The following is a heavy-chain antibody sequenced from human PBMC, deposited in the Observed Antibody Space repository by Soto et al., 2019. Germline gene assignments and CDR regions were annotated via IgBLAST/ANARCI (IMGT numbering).Heavy chain of an antibody. V-gene: IGHV4-31*03. J-gene: IGHJ4*02. Sequence: SETLSLTCTVSGGSISSGGYYWSWIRQHPGKGLEWIGYIYYSGSTYYNPSLKSRVTISVDTSKNQFSLKLSSVTAADTAVYYCSRGLGELSTFDYWGQGTLVTV. CDR2: IYYSGST. D-gene: IGHD3-16*02. CDR1: GGSISSGGYY. CDR3: SRGLGELSTFDY.